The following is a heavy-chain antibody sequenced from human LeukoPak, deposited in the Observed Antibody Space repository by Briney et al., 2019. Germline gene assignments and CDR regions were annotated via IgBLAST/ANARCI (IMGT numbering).Heavy chain of an antibody. V-gene: IGHV4-38-2*01. Sequence: PSETLSLTCAVSGYSISSGYYWGWIRQPPGKGLEWIGNMYHSGSTHYNPSPKSRVTMSVDTSKNQFSLKLSSVTAADTAVYYCARGLYYMDVWGKGTTVTVSS. D-gene: IGHD3-16*01. CDR1: GYSISSGYY. J-gene: IGHJ6*03. CDR3: ARGLYYMDV. CDR2: MYHSGST.